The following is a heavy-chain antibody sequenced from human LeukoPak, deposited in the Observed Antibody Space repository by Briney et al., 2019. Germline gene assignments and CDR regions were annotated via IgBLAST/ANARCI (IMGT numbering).Heavy chain of an antibody. CDR3: ARGQGTVTTRLGYFDL. J-gene: IGHJ2*01. Sequence: SETPSLTCAVYGGSFSGYYWSWIRQPPGKGLEWIGEINHSGSTNYNPSLKSRVTISVDTSKNQFSLKLSSVTAADTAVYYCARGQGTVTTRLGYFDLWGRGTLVTVSS. CDR1: GGSFSGYY. CDR2: INHSGST. D-gene: IGHD4-17*01. V-gene: IGHV4-34*01.